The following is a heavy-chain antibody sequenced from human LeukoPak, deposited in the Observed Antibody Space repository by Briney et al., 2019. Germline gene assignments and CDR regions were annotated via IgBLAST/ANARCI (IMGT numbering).Heavy chain of an antibody. CDR1: GFNFDDYG. CDR3: ARSTFSYGDYANDAFDI. V-gene: IGHV3-9*01. CDR2: ISWNGGNI. Sequence: GRSLRLSCAASGFNFDDYGMHWVRQAPGKGLEWVSSISWNGGNIDYADSVKGRFTISRDNAKNSLYLQMNSLRAEDTAVYYCARSTFSYGDYANDAFDIWGQGTMVTVSS. D-gene: IGHD4-17*01. J-gene: IGHJ3*02.